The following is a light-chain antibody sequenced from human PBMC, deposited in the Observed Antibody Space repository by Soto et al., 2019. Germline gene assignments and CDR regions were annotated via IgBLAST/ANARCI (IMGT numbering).Light chain of an antibody. J-gene: IGKJ1*01. V-gene: IGKV1-5*01. CDR1: RSISDS. CDR2: DAS. Sequence: DIQMTQSPSSLSASVGDRVTITCRASRSISDSLAWYQEKPGRGPKLLIYDASTWQSGVPSRFIGSGSGTEFTLTITSLQPDDFATYYCQHYNTYSPGTFGQGTRVEVK. CDR3: QHYNTYSPGT.